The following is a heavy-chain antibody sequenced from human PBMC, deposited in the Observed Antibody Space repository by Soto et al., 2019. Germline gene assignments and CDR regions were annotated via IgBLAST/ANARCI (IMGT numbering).Heavy chain of an antibody. CDR3: ARRYSSGFDY. D-gene: IGHD6-19*01. Sequence: QVQLQESGPGLVKPSETLSLTCTVSGGSISSYYWSWIRQPPGKGLEWIAYIYYSGSTNYNPSLKSRVTISVDTSKNQFSLKLSSVTAADTAVYYCARRYSSGFDYWGQGTLVTVSS. V-gene: IGHV4-59*01. CDR2: IYYSGST. CDR1: GGSISSYY. J-gene: IGHJ4*02.